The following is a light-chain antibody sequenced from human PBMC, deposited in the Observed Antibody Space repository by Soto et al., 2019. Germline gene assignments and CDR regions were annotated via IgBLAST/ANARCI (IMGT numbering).Light chain of an antibody. CDR3: CSYAGSSTVI. Sequence: QSALTQSASVSGSPGQSITISCTGTSSDIGSYNLVSWYQQHPGKAPKLMIYEGSKRHSGVSNRFSGSKSGNTASLTISGRQAEDEADYYCCSYAGSSTVIFGGGTKLTAL. CDR1: SSDIGSYNL. J-gene: IGLJ2*01. CDR2: EGS. V-gene: IGLV2-23*01.